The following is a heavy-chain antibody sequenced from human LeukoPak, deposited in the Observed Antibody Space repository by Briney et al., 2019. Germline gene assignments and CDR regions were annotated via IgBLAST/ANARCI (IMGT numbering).Heavy chain of an antibody. J-gene: IGHJ5*02. CDR1: GGSFSGYY. CDR2: INHSGST. D-gene: IGHD3-9*01. V-gene: IGHV4-34*01. CDR3: AGRYFDWLYALGGWFDP. Sequence: SETLSLTCAVYGGSFSGYYWSRIRQPPGKGLEWIGEINHSGSTNYNPSLKSRVTISVDTSKNQFSLKLSSVTAADTAVYYCAGRYFDWLYALGGWFDPWGQGTLVTVSS.